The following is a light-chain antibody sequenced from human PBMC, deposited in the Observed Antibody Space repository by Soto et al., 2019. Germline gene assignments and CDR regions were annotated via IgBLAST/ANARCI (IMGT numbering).Light chain of an antibody. CDR1: QSVRSDY. V-gene: IGKV3-20*01. J-gene: IGKJ2*01. CDR2: GAS. CDR3: QQYGSSPPYT. Sequence: PGERATLSCRASQSVRSDYLAWYQHIPGQAPRLLIYGASSRATGVPDRFSGSGSGTDFTLTISRLEPEDFAVYYCQQYGSSPPYTFGQGTKLEIK.